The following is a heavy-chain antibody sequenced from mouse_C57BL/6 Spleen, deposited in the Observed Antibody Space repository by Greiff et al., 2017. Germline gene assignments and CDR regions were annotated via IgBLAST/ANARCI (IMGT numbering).Heavy chain of an antibody. Sequence: QVQLQQPGAELVRPGTSVKLSCKASGYTFTSYWMHWVKQRPGQGLEWIGVIDPSDSYTNYTQKFKGKATLTVDTSASTAYMQLSSLTSEDSAVYYCAREGAGTGYWYFDVWGTGTTVTVSS. CDR2: IDPSDSYT. V-gene: IGHV1-59*01. J-gene: IGHJ1*03. CDR3: AREGAGTGYWYFDV. CDR1: GYTFTSYW. D-gene: IGHD4-1*01.